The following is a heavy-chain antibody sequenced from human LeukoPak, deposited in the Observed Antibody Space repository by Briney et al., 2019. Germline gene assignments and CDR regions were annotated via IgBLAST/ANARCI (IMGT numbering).Heavy chain of an antibody. CDR1: GGSFSGYY. D-gene: IGHD2-15*01. Sequence: SETLSLTCAVYGGSFSGYYWSWIRQPPGKGLEWIGYIYYSGSTYYNPSLKSRVTISVDTSKNQFSLKLSSVTAADTAVYYCARDLVGYCSGGSCYGGLNWFDPWGQGTLVTVSS. CDR2: IYYSGST. CDR3: ARDLVGYCSGGSCYGGLNWFDP. J-gene: IGHJ5*02. V-gene: IGHV4-30-4*08.